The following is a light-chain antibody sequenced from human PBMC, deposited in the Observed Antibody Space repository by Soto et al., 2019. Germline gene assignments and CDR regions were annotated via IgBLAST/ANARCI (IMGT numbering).Light chain of an antibody. Sequence: DVQMTQSPSTLSASVGDRVSITCRASESIRSWLAWYQQKRGKAPKILINKASNLESGVPSRFSGSGAGTEFTLTVSSLQYDDFAPYSGQRYNTFPLTFGGGTKVEIK. CDR1: ESIRSW. V-gene: IGKV1-5*03. J-gene: IGKJ4*01. CDR2: KAS. CDR3: QRYNTFPLT.